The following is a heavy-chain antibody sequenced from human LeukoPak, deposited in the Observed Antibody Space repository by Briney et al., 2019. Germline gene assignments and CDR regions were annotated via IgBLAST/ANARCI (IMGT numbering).Heavy chain of an antibody. CDR3: ARDGVIVRGGIITASFDY. Sequence: GASVKVSCKASGYTFTSYAMHWVRQAPGQRLEWMGWINAGNGNTKYSQKFQGRVTITRDTSASTAYMELSSLRSEDTAVYSCARDGVIVRGGIITASFDYWGQGTLVTVSS. CDR2: INAGNGNT. CDR1: GYTFTSYA. D-gene: IGHD3-10*01. J-gene: IGHJ4*02. V-gene: IGHV1-3*01.